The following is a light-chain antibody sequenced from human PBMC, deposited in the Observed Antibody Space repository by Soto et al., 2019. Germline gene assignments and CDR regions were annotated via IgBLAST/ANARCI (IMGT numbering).Light chain of an antibody. CDR3: AAWDDSLNAYV. Sequence: QSVLAQPPSASGTPGQTATISCSGTSSNIGSNAVNWYQQLPGTAPKLLIYSNNQRPSGVPDRFSGSKYGTSASLAITGLQSEDEADYYCAAWDDSLNAYVFATGTKVTVL. CDR1: SSNIGSNA. CDR2: SNN. J-gene: IGLJ1*01. V-gene: IGLV1-44*01.